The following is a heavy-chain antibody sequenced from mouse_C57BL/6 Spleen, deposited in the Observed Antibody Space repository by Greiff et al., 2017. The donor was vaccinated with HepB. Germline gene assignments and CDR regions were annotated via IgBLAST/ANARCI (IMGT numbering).Heavy chain of an antibody. Sequence: EVQLQESGPGLAKPSQTLSLTCSVTGYSITSDYWNWFRKFPGNKLEYMGYISYSGSTNYNPSLKSRISITRDTSKNQYYLQLNSVTTEDTATCYCARYRTGYYAKDYWGQGTSVTVAS. V-gene: IGHV3-8*01. CDR1: GYSITSDY. J-gene: IGHJ4*01. CDR3: ARYRTGYYAKDY. CDR2: ISYSGST.